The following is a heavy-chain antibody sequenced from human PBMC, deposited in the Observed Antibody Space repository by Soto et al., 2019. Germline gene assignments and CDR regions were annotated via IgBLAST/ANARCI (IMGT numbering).Heavy chain of an antibody. Sequence: PSETLSLTCTVSGGSISSYYWSWIRQPPGKGLEWIGYIYYSGSTNYNPSLKSRVTISVDTSKNQFSLKLSSVTAADTAVYYCAGSRTTGTYPSDFDYWGQGTLVTVSS. D-gene: IGHD1-7*01. CDR3: AGSRTTGTYPSDFDY. V-gene: IGHV4-59*01. J-gene: IGHJ4*02. CDR2: IYYSGST. CDR1: GGSISSYY.